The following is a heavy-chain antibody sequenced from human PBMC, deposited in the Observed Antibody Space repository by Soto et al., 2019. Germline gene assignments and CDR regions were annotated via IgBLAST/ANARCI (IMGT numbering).Heavy chain of an antibody. CDR2: IYYSGST. D-gene: IGHD4-17*01. J-gene: IGHJ4*02. V-gene: IGHV4-59*08. CDR3: ARQYHGDYFFDY. CDR1: GGSISSYY. Sequence: QVQLQESGPGLVQPSETLSLTCTVSGGSISSYYWSWIRQPPGKGLEWIGYIYYSGSTNYNPSLKIRVTISVDTSKNQYSLKLSSVTAADTAVYYCARQYHGDYFFDYWGQGTLVTVSS.